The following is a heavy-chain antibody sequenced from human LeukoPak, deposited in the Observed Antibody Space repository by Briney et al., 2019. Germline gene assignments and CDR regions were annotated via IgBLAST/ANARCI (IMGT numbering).Heavy chain of an antibody. V-gene: IGHV3-43*02. Sequence: GGSLRLSCAATGFTFDEYAMHWVRQAPGKGLEWVSLISGDGGSTYYADSVKGRFTISRDNSKNSLYLQMNSLGTEDTALYYCATSDFPAHFDYWGQGTLVTVSS. CDR1: GFTFDEYA. J-gene: IGHJ4*02. CDR3: ATSDFPAHFDY. CDR2: ISGDGGST. D-gene: IGHD2/OR15-2a*01.